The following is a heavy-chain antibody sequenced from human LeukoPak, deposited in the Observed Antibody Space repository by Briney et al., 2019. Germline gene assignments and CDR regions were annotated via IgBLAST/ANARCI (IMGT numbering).Heavy chain of an antibody. V-gene: IGHV1-69*13. Sequence: ASVKVSCKASGGTFSSYAISWVRQAPGQGLEWMGGIIPIFGTANYAQKFQGRVTITADESTSTAYMELSSLRSEDTAVYYCARAVLYYYDSSGYFDYWGQGTLVTVSS. CDR3: ARAVLYYYDSSGYFDY. CDR2: IIPIFGTA. D-gene: IGHD3-22*01. CDR1: GGTFSSYA. J-gene: IGHJ4*02.